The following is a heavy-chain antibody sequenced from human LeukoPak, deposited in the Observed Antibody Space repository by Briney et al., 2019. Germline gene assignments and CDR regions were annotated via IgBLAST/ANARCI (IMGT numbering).Heavy chain of an antibody. CDR2: IYYSGST. J-gene: IGHJ4*02. V-gene: IGHV4-31*03. Sequence: SQTLSLTCTVSGGSISSGGYYWSWIRQHPGKGLEWIGYIYYSGSTYYNPSLKSRVTISVDTSKNQFSLKLSSVTAADTAVYYCARGWAAAGTICDYWGQGTLVTVSS. CDR3: ARGWAAAGTICDY. D-gene: IGHD6-13*01. CDR1: GGSISSGGYY.